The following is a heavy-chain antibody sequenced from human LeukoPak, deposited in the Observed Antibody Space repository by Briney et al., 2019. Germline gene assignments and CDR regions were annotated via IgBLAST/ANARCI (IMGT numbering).Heavy chain of an antibody. Sequence: SETLSLTCTVSGGSISSYYWSWIRQPARKGMEWVWRIYTSGSTNYNPSLKSRVTMSVDTSKNQFSLKLSSVTAADTAVYYCARSSPHYYDSSGYYWEFDYWGQGTLVTVSS. CDR1: GGSISSYY. J-gene: IGHJ4*02. CDR2: IYTSGST. V-gene: IGHV4-4*07. CDR3: ARSSPHYYDSSGYYWEFDY. D-gene: IGHD3-22*01.